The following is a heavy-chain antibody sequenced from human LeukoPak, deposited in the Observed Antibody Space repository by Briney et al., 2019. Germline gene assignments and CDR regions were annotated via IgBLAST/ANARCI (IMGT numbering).Heavy chain of an antibody. J-gene: IGHJ3*02. Sequence: RSGGSLRLSCAASGFTFSSYAMSWVRQAPGKGLEWVSAISGSGGSTYYADSVKGRFTISRDNSKNTLYLQMNSLRAEDTAVYYCAIPYDSSGWIYAFDIWGQGTMVTVSS. CDR3: AIPYDSSGWIYAFDI. D-gene: IGHD3-22*01. CDR2: ISGSGGST. V-gene: IGHV3-23*01. CDR1: GFTFSSYA.